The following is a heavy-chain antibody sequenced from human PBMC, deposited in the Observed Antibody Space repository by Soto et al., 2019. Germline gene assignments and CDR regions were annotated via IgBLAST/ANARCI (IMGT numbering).Heavy chain of an antibody. CDR3: AKPPGYCSSTSCPFDY. V-gene: IGHV3-23*01. CDR1: GFTFSSYA. D-gene: IGHD2-2*01. Sequence: QTGGSLRLSCAASGFTFSSYAMSWVRQAPGKGLEWVSAISGSGGSTYYADSVKGRFTISRDNSKNTLYLQMNSLRAEDTAVYYCAKPPGYCSSTSCPFDYWGQGTLVTVSS. CDR2: ISGSGGST. J-gene: IGHJ4*02.